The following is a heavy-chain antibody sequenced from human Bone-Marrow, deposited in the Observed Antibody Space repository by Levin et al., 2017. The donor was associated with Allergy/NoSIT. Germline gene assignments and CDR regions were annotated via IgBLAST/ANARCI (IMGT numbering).Heavy chain of an antibody. J-gene: IGHJ6*02. CDR2: ISFDGTEQ. V-gene: IGHV3-30-3*01. CDR3: ATGAGGRGEYYYYGMDV. CDR1: GLTFSNFP. D-gene: IGHD3-10*01. Sequence: PGGSLRLSCAGSGLTFSNFPVHWVRQAPGKGLEWVAVISFDGTEQYHADAVKGRFTVSRDNSKKTVLLQMSTLRAEDTAVYFCATGAGGRGEYYYYGMDVWGQGTTVTVSS.